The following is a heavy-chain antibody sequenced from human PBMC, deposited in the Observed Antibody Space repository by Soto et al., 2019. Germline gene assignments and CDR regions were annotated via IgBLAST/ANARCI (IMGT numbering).Heavy chain of an antibody. CDR3: ERDKSWESRHRQDYYYYMAV. CDR1: GFTFSSYS. J-gene: IGHJ6*03. V-gene: IGHV3-21*01. Sequence: EVQLVESGGGLVKPGGSLRLSCAASGFTFSSYSMNWVRQAPGKGLEWVSSISSSSSYIYYAGSVKGRFTISRDNAKNSQYLQINDLKAEDTAVYYCERDKSWESRHRQDYYYYMAVWGKGTTGTV. CDR2: ISSSSSYI. D-gene: IGHD1-26*01.